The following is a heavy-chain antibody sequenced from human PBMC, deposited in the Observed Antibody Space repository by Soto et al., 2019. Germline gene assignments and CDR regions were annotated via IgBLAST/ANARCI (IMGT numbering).Heavy chain of an antibody. CDR2: AYHSGST. Sequence: KTSETLSLTCGVSGGFTSTNNWWSWVRQPPGKGLEWIGDAYHSGSTEYNPSLKSRVSISVDKSKNQISLKLTSATAADTAVYYCARSPPSSYYGGSGTFDYWGQGTLVTVSS. J-gene: IGHJ4*02. V-gene: IGHV4-4*02. CDR1: GGFTSTNNW. D-gene: IGHD3-10*01. CDR3: ARSPPSSYYGGSGTFDY.